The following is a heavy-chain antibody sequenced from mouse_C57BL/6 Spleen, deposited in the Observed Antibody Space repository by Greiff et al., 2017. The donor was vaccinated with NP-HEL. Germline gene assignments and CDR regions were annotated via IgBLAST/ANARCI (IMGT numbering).Heavy chain of an antibody. D-gene: IGHD2-4*01. CDR2: ISSGGDYI. J-gene: IGHJ3*01. Sequence: EVHLVESGEGLVKPGGSLKLSCAASGFTFSSYAMSWVRQTPEKRLEWVAYISSGGDYIYYADTVTGRFTISRDNARNTLYLQMSSLKSEDTAMYYCTRFDYDENGFAYWGQGTLVTVSA. V-gene: IGHV5-9-1*02. CDR1: GFTFSSYA. CDR3: TRFDYDENGFAY.